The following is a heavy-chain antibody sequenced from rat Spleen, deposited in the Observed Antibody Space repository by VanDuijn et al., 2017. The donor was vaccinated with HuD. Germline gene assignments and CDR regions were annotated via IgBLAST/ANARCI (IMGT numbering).Heavy chain of an antibody. CDR2: IRYSGST. Sequence: EIQLQESGPGLVKPSQSLSLTCSVTGYTITSAYDWSWIRMFPGKKMEWMGYIRYSGSTDYNPPLKNLISITRDTSKNLCFLQLNSVTTEYTATYYCARFVNYGGYSGDYWGQGVMVTVSS. CDR3: ARFVNYGGYSGDY. D-gene: IGHD1-11*01. J-gene: IGHJ2*01. CDR1: GYTITSAY. V-gene: IGHV3-4*01.